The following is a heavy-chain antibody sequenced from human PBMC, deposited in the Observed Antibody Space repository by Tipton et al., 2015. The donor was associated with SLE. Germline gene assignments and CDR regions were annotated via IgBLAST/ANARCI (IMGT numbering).Heavy chain of an antibody. Sequence: TLSLTCAVYGGSFSGYYWSWIRQPPGKGLEWIGEINHSGSTNYNPSLKSRVTISVDTSKNQFSLKLSSVNVADTAVYYCARDLSGGDLWGRGTLVTVSS. CDR3: ARDLSGGDL. CDR2: INHSGST. CDR1: GGSFSGYY. V-gene: IGHV4-34*09. D-gene: IGHD3-16*01. J-gene: IGHJ2*01.